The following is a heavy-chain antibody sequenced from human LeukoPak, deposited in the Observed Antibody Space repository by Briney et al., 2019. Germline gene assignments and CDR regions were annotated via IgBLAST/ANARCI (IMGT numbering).Heavy chain of an antibody. Sequence: GGSLRLSCAASGFTFDNYAMSWVRQAPGKGLEWVSGISGSGGNTNYADSVKGRFTISRDNSMQTLFLQMNSLRAKDTAVYYCAKKPDYYGSGSYSGFDYWGQGTLVTVSS. CDR2: ISGSGGNT. D-gene: IGHD3-10*01. CDR3: AKKPDYYGSGSYSGFDY. J-gene: IGHJ4*02. V-gene: IGHV3-23*01. CDR1: GFTFDNYA.